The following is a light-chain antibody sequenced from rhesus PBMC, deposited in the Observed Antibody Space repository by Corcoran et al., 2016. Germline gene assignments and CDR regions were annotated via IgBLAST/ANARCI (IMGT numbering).Light chain of an antibody. Sequence: DIQMTQSPSSLSASVGDRVTITCRASQGMNSFLNWYQQKPGKAPKLLIYYASRLESGVPSRFSGSGSGTEFTLIISSLQPEDFATYYCQQYTDIPWTSGQGTKVELK. CDR2: YAS. CDR1: QGMNSF. V-gene: IGKV1-32*01. CDR3: QQYTDIPWT. J-gene: IGKJ1*01.